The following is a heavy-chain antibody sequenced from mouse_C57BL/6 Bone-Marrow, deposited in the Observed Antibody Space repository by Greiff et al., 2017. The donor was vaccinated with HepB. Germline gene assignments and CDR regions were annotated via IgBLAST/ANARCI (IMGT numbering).Heavy chain of an antibody. J-gene: IGHJ4*01. V-gene: IGHV1-69*01. Sequence: QVQLQQPGAELVMPGASVKLSCKASGYTFTSYWMHWVKQRPGQGLEWIGEIDPSDSYTNYNQKFKGKSTLTVDKSSSTAYMQLSSLTSEDSAVYYCARGLRGAMDYWGQGTSATVSS. CDR2: IDPSDSYT. CDR1: GYTFTSYW. CDR3: ARGLRGAMDY.